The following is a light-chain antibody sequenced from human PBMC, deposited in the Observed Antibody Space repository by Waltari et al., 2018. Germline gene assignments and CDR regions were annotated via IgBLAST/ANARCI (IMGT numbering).Light chain of an antibody. V-gene: IGLV1-44*01. CDR2: GNS. CDR1: SNNVGRYA. CDR3: STWDYSLIAQV. Sequence: QSALTQAASVSGTAGQKATLSCAGNSNNVGRYAVGWYQQLSPGAPKIGRLGNSLPAGIPDCFSGSKSGTTASLTISGLQPEEEADYYGSTWDYSLIAQVFGGGTKLTVL. J-gene: IGLJ3*02.